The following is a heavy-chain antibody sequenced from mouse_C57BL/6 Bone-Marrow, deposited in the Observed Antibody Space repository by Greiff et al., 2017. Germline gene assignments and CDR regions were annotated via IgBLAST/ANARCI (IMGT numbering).Heavy chain of an antibody. J-gene: IGHJ4*01. D-gene: IGHD2-3*01. Sequence: VQLQESGAELVRPGASVTLSCKASGYTFTDYEMHWVKQTPVHGLEWIGAIDPETGGTAYNQKFKGKAILTADKSSSTAYMELRILTSEDSAVYYCTSDGYYDYAMDYWGQGTSVTVSS. V-gene: IGHV1-15*01. CDR3: TSDGYYDYAMDY. CDR1: GYTFTDYE. CDR2: IDPETGGT.